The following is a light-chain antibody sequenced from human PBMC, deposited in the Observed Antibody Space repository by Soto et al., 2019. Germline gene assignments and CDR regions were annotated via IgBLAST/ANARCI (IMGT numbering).Light chain of an antibody. Sequence: QSALTQPASVSGSPGQSITISCTGTSSDVGGYIYVSWYQQHPGKAPKLIIYGVSHRPSGVSPRFFASRSAYTASLTISGLQHEDEADYYCSSFTSSYFYVFGPGTKVTVL. CDR1: SSDVGGYIY. CDR2: GVS. J-gene: IGLJ1*01. V-gene: IGLV2-14*01. CDR3: SSFTSSYFYV.